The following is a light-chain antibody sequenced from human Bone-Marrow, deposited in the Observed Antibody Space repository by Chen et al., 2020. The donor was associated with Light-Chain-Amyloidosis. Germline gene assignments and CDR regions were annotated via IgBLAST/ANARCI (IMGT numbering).Light chain of an antibody. J-gene: IGLJ3*02. CDR1: NIGSTS. V-gene: IGLV3-21*02. Sequence: SYVLTQPSSVSVAPGQTATIACGGNNIGSTSVHWYQQTPGQAPLLVVYDDSDRPSGIPERLSGSNSGTTATLTISRVEARHEADYYCQVWDRSSDRPVFGGGTKLTVL. CDR3: QVWDRSSDRPV. CDR2: DDS.